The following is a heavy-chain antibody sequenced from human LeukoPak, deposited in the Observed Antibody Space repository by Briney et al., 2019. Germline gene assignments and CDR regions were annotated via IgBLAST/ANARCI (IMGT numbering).Heavy chain of an antibody. CDR1: GFTFSSYG. D-gene: IGHD6-6*01. J-gene: IGHJ3*02. CDR2: ISSISSYI. CDR3: ARNFLRGSSKSFDI. Sequence: SGGSLRLSCAASGFTFSSYGMNWVRQAPGKGLEWVSSISSISSYIYYADSVKGRFTISRDNAKNSLYLQMNSLRAEDTAVYYCARNFLRGSSKSFDIWGQGTMVTVSS. V-gene: IGHV3-21*01.